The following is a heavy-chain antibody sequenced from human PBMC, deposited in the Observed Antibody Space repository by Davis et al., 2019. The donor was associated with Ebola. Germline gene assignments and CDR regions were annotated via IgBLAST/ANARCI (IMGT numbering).Heavy chain of an antibody. Sequence: SETLSLTCAVYGGSFSGYYWSWIRQPPGKGLEWIWEINHSGSPNYNPSLKSRVTISVHTSKNQFSLKLSSVTAADTAVYYCARPRYFWSGYPNWFDPWGQGTLVTVSS. CDR1: GGSFSGYY. J-gene: IGHJ5*02. V-gene: IGHV4-34*01. D-gene: IGHD3-3*01. CDR3: ARPRYFWSGYPNWFDP. CDR2: INHSGSP.